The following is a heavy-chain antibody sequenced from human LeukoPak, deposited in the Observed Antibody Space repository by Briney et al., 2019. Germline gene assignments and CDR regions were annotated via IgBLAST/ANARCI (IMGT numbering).Heavy chain of an antibody. CDR1: EFTFSNYN. CDR3: ARGPSGYHNT. V-gene: IGHV3-21*01. CDR2: ITSSSTYV. Sequence: GGSLRLSCEASEFTFSNYNMNWVRQAPGQRLEWVSSITSSSTYVFYADSVKGRFTISRDNSKNTLYLQMNSLRAEDTAVYYCARGPSGYHNTGGQGTLVTVSS. J-gene: IGHJ4*02. D-gene: IGHD5-12*01.